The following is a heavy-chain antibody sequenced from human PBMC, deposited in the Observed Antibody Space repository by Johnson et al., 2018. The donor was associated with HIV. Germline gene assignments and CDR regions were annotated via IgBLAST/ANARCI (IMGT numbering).Heavy chain of an antibody. CDR1: GFTFSNYA. Sequence: LLESGGGLVQPGGSLRISCATSGFTFSNYAMSWVRQTPGKGLEWVSGINWNGGSTGYADSVKGRFTISRDNAKNSLYLQMNSLRAEDTALYYCARGIMITFGGVIAHEAFDIWGQGTMVIVSS. D-gene: IGHD3-16*02. CDR3: ARGIMITFGGVIAHEAFDI. CDR2: INWNGGST. V-gene: IGHV3-20*04. J-gene: IGHJ3*02.